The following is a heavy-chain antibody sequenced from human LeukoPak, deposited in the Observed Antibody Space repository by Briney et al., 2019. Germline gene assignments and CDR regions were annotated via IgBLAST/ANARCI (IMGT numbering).Heavy chain of an antibody. D-gene: IGHD6-6*01. V-gene: IGHV4-39*01. CDR1: GGSISSSSYY. CDR3: ARLPIDSSSSVAIH. Sequence: SETLSLTCTVSGGSISSSSYYWGWIRQPPGKGLEWIGSIYYSGSTYYNPSLKSRATISVDTSKNQFSLKLSSVTAADTAVYYCARLPIDSSSSVAIHWGQGTLVTVSS. CDR2: IYYSGST. J-gene: IGHJ1*01.